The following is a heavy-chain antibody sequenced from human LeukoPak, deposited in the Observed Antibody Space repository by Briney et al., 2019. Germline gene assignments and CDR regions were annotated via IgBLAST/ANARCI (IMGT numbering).Heavy chain of an antibody. CDR1: AYTFTDYY. CDR3: ARGSIVGATFDYFDY. CDR2: INPNSGGT. J-gene: IGHJ4*02. D-gene: IGHD1-26*01. Sequence: AASVKVSCKASAYTFTDYYIHWVRQAPGQGLEWMGWINPNSGGTNYAQKFQGRVTMTRDTSISTAYMDLSRLRSDDTAVYYCARGSIVGATFDYFDYWGQGTLVTVSS. V-gene: IGHV1-2*02.